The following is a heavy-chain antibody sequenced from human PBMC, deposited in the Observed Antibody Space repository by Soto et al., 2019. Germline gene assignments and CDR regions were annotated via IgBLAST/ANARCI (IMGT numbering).Heavy chain of an antibody. CDR1: GGSISSGDYY. V-gene: IGHV4-30-4*01. J-gene: IGHJ4*02. CDR3: ARAEVGTLGSGYHTYFDY. Sequence: QVQLQESGPGLVKPSQTLSLTCTVSGGSISSGDYYWSWIRQPPGKGLEWIGYIYYSGSTYYNPSLKSRVTISVDTSKNQFSLKLSSVTAADTAVYYCARAEVGTLGSGYHTYFDYWGQGTLVTVSS. CDR2: IYYSGST. D-gene: IGHD3-3*01.